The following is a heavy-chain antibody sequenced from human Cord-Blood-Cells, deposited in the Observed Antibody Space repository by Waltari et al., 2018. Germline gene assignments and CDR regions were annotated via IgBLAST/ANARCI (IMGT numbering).Heavy chain of an antibody. CDR1: GFTFSRYA. V-gene: IGHV3-23*01. CDR3: AETGAPDAFDI. D-gene: IGHD7-27*01. J-gene: IGHJ3*02. CDR2: ISGSGGST. Sequence: EVQLLESGGGLVQPGGSLRLSCAASGFTFSRYAMSWVRQAPGTGLEWVSAISGSGGSTYYADSVKGRFTISRDNSKNTLYLQMNSLRSEDTAVYYCAETGAPDAFDIWGQGTMVTVSS.